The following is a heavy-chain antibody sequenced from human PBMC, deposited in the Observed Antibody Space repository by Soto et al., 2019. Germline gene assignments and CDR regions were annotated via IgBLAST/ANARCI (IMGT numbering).Heavy chain of an antibody. CDR1: GFTFSNHG. J-gene: IGHJ4*02. CDR2: IGIGGSTK. D-gene: IGHD2-21*01. V-gene: IGHV3-48*02. Sequence: SLRLSCAASGFTFSNHGMNWVRQAPGKGLEWLSYIGIGGSTKYYADSVKGRFAISRDNAMNSLYLQMNNLRDEDMAEYYCARDRANTYSDYWGQGTLVSVSS. CDR3: ARDRANTYSDY.